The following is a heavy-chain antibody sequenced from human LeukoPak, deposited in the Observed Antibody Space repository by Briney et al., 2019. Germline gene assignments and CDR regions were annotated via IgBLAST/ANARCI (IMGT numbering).Heavy chain of an antibody. CDR2: ISYDGSNK. D-gene: IGHD3-22*01. V-gene: IGHV3-30-3*01. CDR1: GFTFSSYA. Sequence: GGSLRLSCAASGFTFSSYAMLWVRQAPGKGLEWVAVISYDGSNKYYADSVKGRFTISRDNSKNTLYLQMNSLRAGDTAVYYCARDRYYYDSSGYKEYYYYGMDVWGQGTTVTVSS. J-gene: IGHJ6*02. CDR3: ARDRYYYDSSGYKEYYYYGMDV.